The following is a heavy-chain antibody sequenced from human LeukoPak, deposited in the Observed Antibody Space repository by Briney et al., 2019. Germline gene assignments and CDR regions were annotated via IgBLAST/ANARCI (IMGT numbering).Heavy chain of an antibody. CDR1: RGSISPYY. CDR2: IYYIGTT. J-gene: IGHJ4*02. Sequence: LSETLSLTCTVSRGSISPYYWSWIRQSPGKGLEWIGYIYYIGTTNYNPSLQSRVTMSVDTSTNQFTLNLASVTAADTAVYYCARGGFESCSAGSCLLGNYWGQGILVAVSS. V-gene: IGHV4-59*01. D-gene: IGHD2-15*01. CDR3: ARGGFESCSAGSCLLGNY.